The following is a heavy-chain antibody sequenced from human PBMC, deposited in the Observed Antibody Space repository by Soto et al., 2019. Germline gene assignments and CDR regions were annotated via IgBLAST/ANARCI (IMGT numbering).Heavy chain of an antibody. J-gene: IGHJ4*02. Sequence: SLTLSCTTSRGTVSRYTISWVRQAPDKLLEWMGGIIPIFGTANYAQKFQGRVTITADKSTSTAYMELSSLRSEDTAVYYCARDRRAAIKENFSSFDYWVQGTLVTGSS. CDR3: ARDRRAAIKENFSSFDY. CDR1: RGTVSRYT. D-gene: IGHD5-18*01. V-gene: IGHV1-69*06. CDR2: IIPIFGTA.